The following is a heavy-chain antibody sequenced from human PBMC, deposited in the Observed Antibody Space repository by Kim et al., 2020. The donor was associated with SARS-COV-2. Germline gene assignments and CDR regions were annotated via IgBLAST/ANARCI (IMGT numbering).Heavy chain of an antibody. V-gene: IGHV4-34*01. J-gene: IGHJ6*01. CDR2: INHSGST. D-gene: IGHD4-17*01. Sequence: SETLSLTCAVYGGSFSGYYWSWIRQPPGKGLEWIGEINHSGSTNYNPSLKSRVTISVDTSKNQFSLKLSSVTAADTAVYYCARANPVTTFYYYYGMDVWGEGNTGTVSS. CDR1: GGSFSGYY. CDR3: ARANPVTTFYYYYGMDV.